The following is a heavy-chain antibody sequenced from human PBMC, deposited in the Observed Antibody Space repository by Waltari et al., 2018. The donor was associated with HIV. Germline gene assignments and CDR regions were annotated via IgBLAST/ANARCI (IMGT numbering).Heavy chain of an antibody. CDR2: INERGRI. Sequence: QVHLNQWGAGLLKPSENLSPTCAVYGEQSFDLYSWNCIQQPPGKGLDWIGEINERGRISLNPSLKSRVTISLDTSKKQFSLKLTSVTAADTGLYYCARGPVAWGEAHNLDWFFDVWGRGTLVTVSS. J-gene: IGHJ2*01. V-gene: IGHV4-34*01. CDR3: ARGPVAWGEAHNLDWFFDV. CDR1: GEQSFDLYS. D-gene: IGHD3-10*01.